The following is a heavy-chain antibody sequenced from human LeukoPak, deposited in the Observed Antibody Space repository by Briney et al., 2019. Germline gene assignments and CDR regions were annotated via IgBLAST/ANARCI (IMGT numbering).Heavy chain of an antibody. Sequence: GGPLRLSWAASGFTFGDYYMSWIRQAPGKGREWVSYISSSSSYTNYADSVKGRFTISRDNAKNSLYLQMNSLRAEDTAVYYCARGGYYYYDSSGYYYSWFDPWGQGTLVTVSS. V-gene: IGHV3-11*05. D-gene: IGHD3-22*01. CDR3: ARGGYYYYDSSGYYYSWFDP. J-gene: IGHJ5*02. CDR2: ISSSSSYT. CDR1: GFTFGDYY.